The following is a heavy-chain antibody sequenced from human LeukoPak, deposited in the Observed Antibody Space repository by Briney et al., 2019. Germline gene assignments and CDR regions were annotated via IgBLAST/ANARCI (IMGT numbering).Heavy chain of an antibody. Sequence: PSETLSLTCAVYGGSFSGYYWSWIRQPPGKGLEWIGEINHSGSTNYNPSLKSRVTISVDTSKNQFSLKLSSVTAADTAVYYCARQNWFGYFDYWGQGTLVTVSS. J-gene: IGHJ4*02. D-gene: IGHD3-10*01. V-gene: IGHV4-34*01. CDR1: GGSFSGYY. CDR3: ARQNWFGYFDY. CDR2: INHSGST.